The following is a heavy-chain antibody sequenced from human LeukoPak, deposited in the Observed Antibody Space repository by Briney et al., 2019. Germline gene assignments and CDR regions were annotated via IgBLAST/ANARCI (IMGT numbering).Heavy chain of an antibody. Sequence: GGSLRLSCVASGFPLSSFAMSWVRQTPERGLEWVSATSSSDSGTYHADSVKGRFTISRDNLKNTLYLQMNFLRAEDTGLYYCARGDLYFYGDPSAYWGQGTLVTVSS. CDR2: TSSSDSGT. CDR3: ARGDLYFYGDPSAY. D-gene: IGHD4-17*01. V-gene: IGHV3-23*01. J-gene: IGHJ4*02. CDR1: GFPLSSFA.